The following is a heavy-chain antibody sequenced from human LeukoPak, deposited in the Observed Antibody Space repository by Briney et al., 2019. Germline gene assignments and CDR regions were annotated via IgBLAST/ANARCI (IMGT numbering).Heavy chain of an antibody. J-gene: IGHJ4*02. D-gene: IGHD2-21*02. Sequence: TGGSLRLSCAASGFTFSSYAMSWVRQAPGKGLEWVSAISGSGGSTYYADSVKGRFTISRDNSKNTLYLQMNSLRAEDTAVYYCAKDGTPYCSGDCYLDHWGQGTLVTVSS. CDR2: ISGSGGST. CDR1: GFTFSSYA. V-gene: IGHV3-23*01. CDR3: AKDGTPYCSGDCYLDH.